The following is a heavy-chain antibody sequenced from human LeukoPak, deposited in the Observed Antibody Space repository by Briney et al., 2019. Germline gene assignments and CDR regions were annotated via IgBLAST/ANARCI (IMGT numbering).Heavy chain of an antibody. V-gene: IGHV4-39*07. CDR3: ARGRDYDILTGYGY. CDR1: GNSISSSSYY. J-gene: IGHJ4*02. Sequence: SETLSLTCTVSGNSISSSSYYWVWIRQPPGKGLEWIGSINYYGKTYYNPSVKSRVTISVDTSKNQFSLMVRSVTAADTAVYYCARGRDYDILTGYGYWGQGTLVTVSS. CDR2: INYYGKT. D-gene: IGHD3-9*01.